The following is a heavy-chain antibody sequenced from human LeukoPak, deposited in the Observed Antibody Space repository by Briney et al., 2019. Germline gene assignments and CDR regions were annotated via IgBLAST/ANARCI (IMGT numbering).Heavy chain of an antibody. CDR2: ISSSGSTI. CDR1: GFTFSSHE. V-gene: IGHV3-48*03. D-gene: IGHD2-21*02. CDR3: ARFCGGDCYFRKDAFDI. J-gene: IGHJ3*02. Sequence: GGSLRLSCAASGFTFSSHEMNWVRQAPGKGLEWVSYISSSGSTIYYADSVKGRFTISRDNAKNSLYLQMNSLRAEDTAVYYCARFCGGDCYFRKDAFDIWGQGTMVTVSS.